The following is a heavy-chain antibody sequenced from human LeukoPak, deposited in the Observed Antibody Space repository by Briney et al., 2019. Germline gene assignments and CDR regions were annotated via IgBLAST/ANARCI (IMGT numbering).Heavy chain of an antibody. CDR3: ARLAGFSGWFDP. D-gene: IGHD2-15*01. Sequence: SETLSLTCTVSGGPISSYYWSWIRQPPGKGLEWIGYIYYSGSTNYSPSLKSRVTISVDTSKNQFSLKLSSVTAADTAVYYCARLAGFSGWFDPWGQGTLVTVSS. CDR1: GGPISSYY. V-gene: IGHV4-59*08. CDR2: IYYSGST. J-gene: IGHJ5*02.